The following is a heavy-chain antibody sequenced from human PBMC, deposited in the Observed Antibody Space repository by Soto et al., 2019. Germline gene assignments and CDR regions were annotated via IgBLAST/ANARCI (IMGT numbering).Heavy chain of an antibody. CDR3: ASKRIYSSGWYFDP. CDR1: GFTFSSYW. V-gene: IGHV3-7*01. Sequence: LRLSCAASGFTFSSYWMSWVRQAPGKGLEWVANIKQDGSEKYYVDSVKGRFTISRDNAKNSLYLQMNSLRAEDTAVYYCASKRIYSSGWYFDPWGQGTLVTVSS. CDR2: IKQDGSEK. D-gene: IGHD6-19*01. J-gene: IGHJ5*02.